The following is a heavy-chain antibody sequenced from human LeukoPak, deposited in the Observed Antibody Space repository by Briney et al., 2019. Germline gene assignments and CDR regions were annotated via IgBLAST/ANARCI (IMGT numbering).Heavy chain of an antibody. D-gene: IGHD2-15*01. CDR1: GYTFTGYY. J-gene: IGHJ4*02. V-gene: IGHV1-2*02. CDR2: INPNSGGT. Sequence: EASVKVSCKASGYTFTGYYMHWVRQAPGQGLEWMGWINPNSGGTNYAQKFQGRVTMTRDTSISTAYMELSRLRSDDTAVYYCARDTRYCSGGSCDGDYWGQGTLVTVSS. CDR3: ARDTRYCSGGSCDGDY.